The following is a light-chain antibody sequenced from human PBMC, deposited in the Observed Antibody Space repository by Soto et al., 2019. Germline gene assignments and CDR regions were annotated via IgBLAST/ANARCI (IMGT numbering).Light chain of an antibody. J-gene: IGKJ4*01. CDR2: GAS. V-gene: IGKV3-20*01. CDR1: QSISSTY. CDR3: QQYGSPGT. Sequence: EIVLTQSPGTLSLSPGERATLSCRASQSISSTYLAWYQQRPGQAPRLPIYGASSRATGSPDRFSGSGSGTDFTLTISRLEPEDFAVYYCQQYGSPGTFGGGTKVEIK.